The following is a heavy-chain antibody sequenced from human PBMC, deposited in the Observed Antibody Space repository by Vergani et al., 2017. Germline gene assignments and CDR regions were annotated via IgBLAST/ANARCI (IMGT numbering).Heavy chain of an antibody. D-gene: IGHD3-22*01. CDR2: ISSSSSTI. J-gene: IGHJ6*02. CDR3: ARELNYYDSSGYYYAYYGMDV. Sequence: VQLVESGGGVVQPGRSLRLSCAASGFTFSSYSMNWVRQAPGKGLEWVSYISSSSSTIYYADSVKGRFTISRDNAKNSLYLQMNSLRAEDTAVYYCARELNYYDSSGYYYAYYGMDVWGQGTTVTVSS. V-gene: IGHV3-48*04. CDR1: GFTFSSYS.